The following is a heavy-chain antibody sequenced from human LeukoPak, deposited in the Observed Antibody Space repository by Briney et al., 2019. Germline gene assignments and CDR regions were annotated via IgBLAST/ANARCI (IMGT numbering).Heavy chain of an antibody. CDR1: AFSFASFG. CDR2: ISGYHGDT. D-gene: IGHD1-26*01. CDR3: ARGTWETAARPYSFDT. Sequence: ASGKVSCKAFAFSFASFGFNWVRQAPGQGLEWMGWISGYHGDTKYAQKFQCRVTMTTDTSTRTAYLELRSLRSDDTAVYYCARGTWETAARPYSFDTWGQGTLVTVTS. J-gene: IGHJ4*02. V-gene: IGHV1-18*01.